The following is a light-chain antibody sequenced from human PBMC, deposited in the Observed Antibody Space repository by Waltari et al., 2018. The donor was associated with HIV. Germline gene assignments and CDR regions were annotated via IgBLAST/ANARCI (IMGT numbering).Light chain of an antibody. J-gene: IGKJ2*01. CDR1: QDISFY. CDR2: TAS. V-gene: IGKV1-9*01. Sequence: DIQLTQSPSFVSASVGDRVTITCRASQDISFYLAWYQQKPGKAPNLLIYTASTLQSGVPSRFSGSGSATEFTLTISSLQPEDFASYYCQQLNSHPRTFGQGTKLEI. CDR3: QQLNSHPRT.